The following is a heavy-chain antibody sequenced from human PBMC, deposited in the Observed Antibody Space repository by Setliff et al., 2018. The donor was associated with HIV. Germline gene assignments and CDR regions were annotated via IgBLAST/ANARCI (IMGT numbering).Heavy chain of an antibody. D-gene: IGHD6-19*01. CDR1: GFNVNKKY. V-gene: IGHV3-66*01. CDR2: IYSDDYT. Sequence: QPGGSLRLSCAASGFNVNKKYMSWVRRAPGKGLEWVSIIYSDDYTKYADSLKGRFIISRDNSKNTLSLQMNSLRAEDTAVYFCARDPRGAVAGFDYWGQGTLVTVS. J-gene: IGHJ4*02. CDR3: ARDPRGAVAGFDY.